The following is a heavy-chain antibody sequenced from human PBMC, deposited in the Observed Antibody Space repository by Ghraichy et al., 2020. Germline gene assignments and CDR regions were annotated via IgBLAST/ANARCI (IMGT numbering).Heavy chain of an antibody. CDR3: ARRPGYCSSTSFKRCNYYYYMDV. J-gene: IGHJ6*03. V-gene: IGHV4-34*01. D-gene: IGHD2-2*01. CDR1: GGSFSGYY. CDR2: INHSGST. Sequence: SQTLSLTCAVYGGSFSGYYWSWIRQPPGKGLEWIGEINHSGSTNYNPSLKSRVTISVDTSKNQFSLKLSSVTAADTAVYYCARRPGYCSSTSFKRCNYYYYMDVWGKGTTVTVSS.